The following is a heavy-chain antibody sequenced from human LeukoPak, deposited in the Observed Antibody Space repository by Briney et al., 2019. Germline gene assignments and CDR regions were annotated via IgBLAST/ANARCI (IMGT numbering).Heavy chain of an antibody. CDR1: GFTFSSYA. V-gene: IGHV3-23*01. CDR3: AELGITMIGGV. Sequence: PGGSLRLSCAASGFTFSSYAMSWVRQAPGKGLDWVSAIIGSGAGTYYADSVKGRFTISRDNAKNSLYLQMNSLRAEDTAVYYCAELGITMIGGVWGKGTTVTISS. J-gene: IGHJ6*04. D-gene: IGHD3-10*02. CDR2: IIGSGAGT.